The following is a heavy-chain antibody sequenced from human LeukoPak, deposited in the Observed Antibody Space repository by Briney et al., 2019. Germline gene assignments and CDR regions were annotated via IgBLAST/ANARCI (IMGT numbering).Heavy chain of an antibody. V-gene: IGHV4-4*07. CDR3: ARVKKEYYYYGMDV. CDR1: GDSISSYY. J-gene: IGHJ6*02. Sequence: PSETLSLTCTVPGDSISSYYWSWIRQPAGKGLEWIGRIYTSGTTNYNPSLKSRVTISVDTSKNQFSLKLSSVTAADTAVYYCARVKKEYYYYGMDVWGQGTTVTVSS. CDR2: IYTSGTT.